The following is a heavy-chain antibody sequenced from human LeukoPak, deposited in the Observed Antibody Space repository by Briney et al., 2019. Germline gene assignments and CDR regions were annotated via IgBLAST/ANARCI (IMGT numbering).Heavy chain of an antibody. D-gene: IGHD5-18*01. CDR2: IKQDGSEK. CDR3: ARDGPERGYSYGVDY. CDR1: GFTFSDYY. J-gene: IGHJ4*02. Sequence: GGSLRLSCAASGFTFSDYYMSWLRQAPGKGLEWVANIKQDGSEKYYVDSVKGRFTISRDNAKNSLYLQMNSLRAEDTAVYYCARDGPERGYSYGVDYWGQGTLVTVSS. V-gene: IGHV3-7*01.